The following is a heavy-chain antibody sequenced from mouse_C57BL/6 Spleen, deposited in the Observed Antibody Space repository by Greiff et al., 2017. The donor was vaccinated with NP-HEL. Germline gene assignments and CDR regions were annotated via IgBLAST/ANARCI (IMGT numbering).Heavy chain of an antibody. CDR1: GYAFTNYL. J-gene: IGHJ3*01. CDR3: ASSFTTVVPFAY. Sequence: QVQLQQSGAELVRPGTSVKVSCKASGYAFTNYLVEWVKQRPGQGLEWIGVINPGSGGTNYNEKFKGKATLTADKSSSTAYMQLSSLTSEDSAVYFCASSFTTVVPFAYWGQGTLVTVSA. D-gene: IGHD1-1*01. CDR2: INPGSGGT. V-gene: IGHV1-54*01.